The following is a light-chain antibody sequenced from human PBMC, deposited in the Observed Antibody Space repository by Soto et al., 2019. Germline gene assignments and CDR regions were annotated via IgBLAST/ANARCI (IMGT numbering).Light chain of an antibody. J-gene: IGKJ5*01. CDR1: QSVSSNY. Sequence: EIVMTQSPATLSVSPGERATLSCRASQSVSSNYLAWYQQKPGQAPRLLMYDASSRATGIPDRFSGSGSGTDFTLTIARLEPEDFAVYYCQQYGGSPRTFGQGTRLEI. V-gene: IGKV3-20*01. CDR2: DAS. CDR3: QQYGGSPRT.